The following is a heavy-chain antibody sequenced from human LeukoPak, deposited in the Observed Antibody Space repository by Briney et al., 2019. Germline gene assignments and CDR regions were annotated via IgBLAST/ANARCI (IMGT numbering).Heavy chain of an antibody. CDR1: GFTFSSYE. V-gene: IGHV3-48*03. Sequence: GGSLRLSCVASGFTFSSYEMNWVRQAPGKGLEWVSYISSSGSTIYYADSVKGRFTISRDNAKNSLYLQMNSLRAEDTAVYYCARDQWAENVVVVAAPDYYYGMDVWGQGTTVTVSS. J-gene: IGHJ6*02. CDR3: ARDQWAENVVVVAAPDYYYGMDV. CDR2: ISSSGSTI. D-gene: IGHD2-15*01.